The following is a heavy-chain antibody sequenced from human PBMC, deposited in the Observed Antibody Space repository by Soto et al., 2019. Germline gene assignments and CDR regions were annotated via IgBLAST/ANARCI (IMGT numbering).Heavy chain of an antibody. V-gene: IGHV4-30-2*01. CDR2: IYHSGST. CDR1: GGSISSGGYS. Sequence: PSETLSLTCTVSGGSISSGGYSWSWIRQPPGKGLEWIGYIYHSGSTYYNPSLKSRVTISVDRSKNQFSLKLSSVTAADTAVYNCARASTVYDILTYFDYWGQGTLVTVSS. J-gene: IGHJ4*02. CDR3: ARASTVYDILTYFDY. D-gene: IGHD3-9*01.